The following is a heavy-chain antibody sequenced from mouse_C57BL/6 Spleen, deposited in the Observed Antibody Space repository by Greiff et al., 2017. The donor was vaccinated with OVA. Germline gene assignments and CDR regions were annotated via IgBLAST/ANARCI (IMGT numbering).Heavy chain of an antibody. Sequence: EVMLVESGGGLVQPGGSLSLSCAASGFTLTDYYMSWVRQPPGKALEWLGFIRNKANGYTTEYSASVKGRFTISRDNSQSILYLQMNALRAEDSATYYCARSLWYQGDYYAMDYWGQGTSVTVSS. J-gene: IGHJ4*01. CDR1: GFTLTDYY. V-gene: IGHV7-3*01. CDR3: ARSLWYQGDYYAMDY. CDR2: IRNKANGYTT. D-gene: IGHD2-1*01.